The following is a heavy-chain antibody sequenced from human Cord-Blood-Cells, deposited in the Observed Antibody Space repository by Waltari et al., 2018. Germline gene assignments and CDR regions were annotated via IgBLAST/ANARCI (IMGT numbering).Heavy chain of an antibody. CDR3: ARVRYYDSSGYYYYFDY. CDR2: INPIFGTA. V-gene: IGHV1-69*01. CDR1: GGTFSSYA. J-gene: IGHJ4*02. Sequence: VQLVQSGAEVKKPGSSVKVSCRASGGTFSSYAISWVRPPPGQGLEWMGGINPIFGTANYAQKFQGRVTITADESTSTAYMELSSLRSEDTAVYYCARVRYYDSSGYYYYFDYWGQGTLVTVSS. D-gene: IGHD3-22*01.